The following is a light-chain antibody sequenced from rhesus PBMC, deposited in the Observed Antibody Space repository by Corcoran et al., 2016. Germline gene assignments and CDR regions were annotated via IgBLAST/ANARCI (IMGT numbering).Light chain of an antibody. Sequence: DIQMTQSPSSLSASVGDRVTVTCRASPGINKELSLYQQKLGKAPTLLIFAASTLQTVGSFRFIGSGSGTDYHLTSDSLQPEDVGSYYCLQDYAIPLTFGGGTKVEIQ. J-gene: IGKJ4*01. CDR1: PGINKE. CDR3: LQDYAIPLT. CDR2: AAS. V-gene: IGKV1-94*01.